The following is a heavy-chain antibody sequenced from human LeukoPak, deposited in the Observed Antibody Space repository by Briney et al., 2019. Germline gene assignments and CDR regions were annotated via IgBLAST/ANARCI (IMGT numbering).Heavy chain of an antibody. V-gene: IGHV4-39*07. CDR1: GASIRSDSNY. J-gene: IGHJ5*01. Sequence: SETLSLTCTASGASIRSDSNYWAWVRQPPGKGLQWIGSIYHTGSTFYNPSLMSRVSISIDSSKNQFSLKLSSVTVADTALYYCARDISISWFYSWGQGTLVSVSS. D-gene: IGHD3-3*02. CDR3: ARDISISWFYS. CDR2: IYHTGST.